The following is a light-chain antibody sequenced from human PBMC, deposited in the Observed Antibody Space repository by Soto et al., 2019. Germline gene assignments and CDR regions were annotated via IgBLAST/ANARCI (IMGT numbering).Light chain of an antibody. J-gene: IGKJ1*01. CDR1: QAVSTY. V-gene: IGKV3-11*01. Sequence: VLTQSPATLSLSPGERATLSCRARQAVSTYVAWYQHKPGQAPRLLIYDASNRATGVPFRFSGSGSGTDFTLTVSSLEPEDFAVYYCQQRLLWPQTFGQGTKVEI. CDR2: DAS. CDR3: QQRLLWPQT.